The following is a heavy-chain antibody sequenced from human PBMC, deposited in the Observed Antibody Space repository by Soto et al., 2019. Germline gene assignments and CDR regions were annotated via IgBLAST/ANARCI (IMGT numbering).Heavy chain of an antibody. J-gene: IGHJ3*01. D-gene: IGHD6-13*01. CDR2: LSGSGRST. Sequence: EERLLQSGGALVQPGGSLRLSCEGSGFTFSNYAMTWVRQAPGKGLEWVSCLSGSGRSTYYADSVKGRFTISRDNSNDTLYLQLNSLRVDDTAVYFCAKVSDYSTTFEAFDVWGQGTMLTVSS. V-gene: IGHV3-23*01. CDR3: AKVSDYSTTFEAFDV. CDR1: GFTFSNYA.